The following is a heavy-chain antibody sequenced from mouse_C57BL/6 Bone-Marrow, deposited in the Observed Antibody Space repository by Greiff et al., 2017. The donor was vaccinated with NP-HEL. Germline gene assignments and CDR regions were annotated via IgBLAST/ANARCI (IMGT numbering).Heavy chain of an antibody. Sequence: EVQLQQSGPELVKPGASVKISCKASGYSFTDYKMNWVKQSNGKSLEWIGVINTNYGTTSYNQKFKGKATLTVDQSSSTAYMQLNSLTSEDSAIYYCARGGYYYGSSSAWFADWGQGTLVTVSA. J-gene: IGHJ3*01. CDR3: ARGGYYYGSSSAWFAD. V-gene: IGHV1-39*01. CDR2: INTNYGTT. CDR1: GYSFTDYK. D-gene: IGHD1-1*01.